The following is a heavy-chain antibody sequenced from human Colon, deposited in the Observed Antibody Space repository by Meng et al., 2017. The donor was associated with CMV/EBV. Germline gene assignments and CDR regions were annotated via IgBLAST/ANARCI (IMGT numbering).Heavy chain of an antibody. J-gene: IGHJ6*02. CDR2: ITWNSGRT. Sequence: GGSLRLSCAASGFTFDDYAMHWVRQAPGKGLEWVSSITWNSGRTGYVDSVEGRFTISRDNAKNSLYLQMNGLRAEDTALYYCAKDIFPVGGATGYHGMDVWGQGTTVTVSS. D-gene: IGHD1-26*01. V-gene: IGHV3-9*01. CDR3: AKDIFPVGGATGYHGMDV. CDR1: GFTFDDYA.